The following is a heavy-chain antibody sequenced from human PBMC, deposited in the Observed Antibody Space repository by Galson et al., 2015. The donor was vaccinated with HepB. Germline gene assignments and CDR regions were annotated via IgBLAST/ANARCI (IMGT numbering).Heavy chain of an antibody. CDR3: ARVASGNYDGATDY. CDR2: VSGSGSRT. J-gene: IGHJ4*02. D-gene: IGHD1-26*01. CDR1: GFTFSNYA. V-gene: IGHV3-23*01. Sequence: SLRLSCAASGFTFSNYAMSWVRQSPGKGLEWVSAVSGSGSRTYYANSVKGRFTISRDNSKKTLYLQMSSLRAEDTAIYYCARVASGNYDGATDYWGQGTLVTVSS.